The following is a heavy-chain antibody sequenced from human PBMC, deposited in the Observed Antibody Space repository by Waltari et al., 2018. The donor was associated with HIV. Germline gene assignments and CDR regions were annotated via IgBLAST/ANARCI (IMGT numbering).Heavy chain of an antibody. CDR1: GYTFTTHY. CDR3: ARRKSSSSRAFDS. J-gene: IGHJ4*02. D-gene: IGHD2-2*01. V-gene: IGHV1-2*02. CDR2: INCDTGAT. Sequence: QVQLVQSGAEVKKSGASVRVTCTASGYTFTTHYIHWGRRAPGQGLEWMGWINCDTGATQYAQRFQGRVTMTRDTSITSAYMELSRLKTDDTALYFCARRKSSSSRAFDSWGQGTLVTVSS.